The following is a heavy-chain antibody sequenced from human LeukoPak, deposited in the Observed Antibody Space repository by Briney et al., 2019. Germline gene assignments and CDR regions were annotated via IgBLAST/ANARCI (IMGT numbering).Heavy chain of an antibody. CDR3: AQPDCSSTSCSPFDP. CDR2: IIPIFGTA. D-gene: IGHD2-2*01. CDR1: GGTFSSYA. Sequence: ASVKVSCKASGGTFSSYAISWVRQAPGQGLEWMGGIIPIFGTANYAQKFQGRVTITTDESTSTAYMELSSLRSEDTAVYYCAQPDCSSTSCSPFDPWGQGTLVTVSS. J-gene: IGHJ5*02. V-gene: IGHV1-69*05.